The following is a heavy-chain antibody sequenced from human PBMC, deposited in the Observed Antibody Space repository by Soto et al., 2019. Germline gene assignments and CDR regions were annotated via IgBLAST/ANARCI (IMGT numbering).Heavy chain of an antibody. CDR3: TRGDY. CDR2: ISYSGST. V-gene: IGHV4-31*01. Sequence: QVQLQESGPGLVKPSQTLSLTCTVSGDSMNTVGYSWTWIRQHPGQGLAWIGFISYSGSTYYSFSLKGPVAASADTSNNQFSQKPNSLSAADTAVYYCTRGDYWGQGTLVTVSS. J-gene: IGHJ4*02. CDR1: GDSMNTVGYS.